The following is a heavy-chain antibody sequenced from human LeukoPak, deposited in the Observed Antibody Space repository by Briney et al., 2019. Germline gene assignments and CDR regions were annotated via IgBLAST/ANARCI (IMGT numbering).Heavy chain of an antibody. CDR3: ARRNAFWKSLDY. CDR1: GGSISSDNYY. V-gene: IGHV4-39*01. CDR2: VYYTGTT. D-gene: IGHD3-3*01. Sequence: PSETLSLTCTVSGGSISSDNYYWGWIRQSPGKGLEWIASVYYTGTTYYTPSLTTRTTISVDTSKNQFSLKLSSVTAADTAVYYCARRNAFWKSLDYWGQGTLVTVSS. J-gene: IGHJ4*02.